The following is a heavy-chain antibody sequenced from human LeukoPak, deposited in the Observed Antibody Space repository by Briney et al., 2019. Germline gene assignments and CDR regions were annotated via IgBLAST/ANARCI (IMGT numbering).Heavy chain of an antibody. D-gene: IGHD6-13*01. V-gene: IGHV1-2*02. Sequence: GASVKVSCKASGYTFTGYYMHWVRQAPGQGLEWMGWINPNSGGTNYAQKFQGRVTMTRDTSISTAYMELSRLRSDDTAVYYCARDIWVGIAAAPAYWSQGTLVTVSS. CDR2: INPNSGGT. CDR3: ARDIWVGIAAAPAY. J-gene: IGHJ4*02. CDR1: GYTFTGYY.